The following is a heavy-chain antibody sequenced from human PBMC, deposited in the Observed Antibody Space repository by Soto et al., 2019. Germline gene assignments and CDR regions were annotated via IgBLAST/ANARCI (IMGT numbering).Heavy chain of an antibody. CDR1: GFTFGDYA. D-gene: IGHD3-3*01. V-gene: IGHV3-49*04. CDR2: IRSKAYGGTT. J-gene: IGHJ4*02. Sequence: GESLKISCTASGFTFGDYAMSWVRQAPGKGLEWVGFIRSKAYGGTTEYAASVKGRFTISRDDSKSIAYLQMNSLKTEDTAVYYCTRDAKAYYDFWSGYYFYWGQGNLVTVSS. CDR3: TRDAKAYYDFWSGYYFY.